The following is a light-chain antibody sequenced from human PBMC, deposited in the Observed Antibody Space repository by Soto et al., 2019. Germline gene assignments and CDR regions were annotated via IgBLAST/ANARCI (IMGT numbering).Light chain of an antibody. CDR1: QSISSW. J-gene: IGKJ1*01. CDR2: HAS. CDR3: QQYNSYS. Sequence: DTQMTHSPSTVCASXGGWVTITCRASQSISSWLAWYQQKPGTAPKVLIYHASNLQSGVPSRFSGSGSGTEFTLTISSLQPDDFAAYYCQQYNSYSFGQGTKV. V-gene: IGKV1-5*01.